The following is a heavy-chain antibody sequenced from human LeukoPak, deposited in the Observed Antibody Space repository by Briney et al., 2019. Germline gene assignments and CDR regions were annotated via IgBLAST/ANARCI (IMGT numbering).Heavy chain of an antibody. CDR1: GFTFSSYG. D-gene: IGHD1-26*01. CDR3: AKVPKSWELRDYYFDY. J-gene: IGHJ4*02. V-gene: IGHV3-30*02. Sequence: PGGSLRLSCAASGFTFSSYGMHWVRQAPGKGLEWVAFIRYDGSNKYYADSVKGRFTISRDNSKNTLYLQMNSLRAEDTAVYYCAKVPKSWELRDYYFDYWGQGTLVTVSS. CDR2: IRYDGSNK.